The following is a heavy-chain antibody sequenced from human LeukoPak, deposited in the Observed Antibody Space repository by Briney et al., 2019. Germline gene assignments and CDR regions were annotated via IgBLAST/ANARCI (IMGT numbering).Heavy chain of an antibody. D-gene: IGHD5-12*01. J-gene: IGHJ4*02. CDR2: ISYDGSNK. Sequence: PGRSLRLSCAASGFTFSSYGMHWVRQAPGKGLEWVAVISYDGSNKYYADSVKGRFTISRDNSKNTLYLQMNGLRAEDTAVYYCAKDRSGYGAPSPFDYWGQGTLVTVSS. V-gene: IGHV3-30*18. CDR1: GFTFSSYG. CDR3: AKDRSGYGAPSPFDY.